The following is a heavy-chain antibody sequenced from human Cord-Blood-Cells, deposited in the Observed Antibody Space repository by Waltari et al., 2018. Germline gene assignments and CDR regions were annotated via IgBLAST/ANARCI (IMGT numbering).Heavy chain of an antibody. V-gene: IGHV4-4*07. Sequence: QVQLQESGPGLVKPSETVSLTCTVPGGSISSYYWSWNRQPAGKGLEWIGRIYTSGSTNYNPSLKSRVTMSVDTSKNQFSLKLSSVTAADTAVYYCARDSDSSSWYWFDPWGQGTLVTVSS. CDR3: ARDSDSSSWYWFDP. J-gene: IGHJ5*02. CDR1: GGSISSYY. D-gene: IGHD6-13*01. CDR2: IYTSGST.